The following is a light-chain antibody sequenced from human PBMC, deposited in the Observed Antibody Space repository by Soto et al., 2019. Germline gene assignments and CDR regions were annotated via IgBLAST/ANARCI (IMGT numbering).Light chain of an antibody. V-gene: IGKV1-6*01. Sequence: AIQMTQSPSSLSASVGDRVTITCRASQDIRNELGWYQQKPGKAPKLLIYAASSLQSGVPSRFSGSGSGTGFTLTISSLQPEDFATYYCLQDYNYPWTFGQGTKVEIK. CDR2: AAS. CDR1: QDIRNE. J-gene: IGKJ1*01. CDR3: LQDYNYPWT.